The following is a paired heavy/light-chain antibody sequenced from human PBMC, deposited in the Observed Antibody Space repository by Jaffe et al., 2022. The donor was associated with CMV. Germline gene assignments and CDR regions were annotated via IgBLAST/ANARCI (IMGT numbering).Light chain of an antibody. CDR2: DVS. J-gene: IGLJ2*01. CDR3: SSYTSSSTVV. V-gene: IGLV2-14*03. CDR1: SSDVGGYNY. Sequence: QSALTQPASVSGSPGQSITISCTGTSSDVGGYNYVSWYQQHPDKAPKLMIYDVSNRPSGVSNRFSGSKSGNTASLTISGLQAEDEADYYCSSYTSSSTVVFGGGTKLTVL.
Heavy chain of an antibody. CDR1: GFTFDDYA. Sequence: EVQLVESGGGLVQPGRSLRLSCAASGFTFDDYAMHWVRQAPGKGLEWVSSISLNSGSIAYADSVKGRFTISRDDAKKSLFLQMNSLRAEDTALYYCAKAHFLRVETGDFDYWGQGTLVTVSS. CDR2: ISLNSGSI. D-gene: IGHD5-18*01. V-gene: IGHV3-9*01. CDR3: AKAHFLRVETGDFDY. J-gene: IGHJ4*02.